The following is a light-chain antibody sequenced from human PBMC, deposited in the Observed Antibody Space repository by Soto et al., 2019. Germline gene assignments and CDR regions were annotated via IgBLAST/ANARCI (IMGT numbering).Light chain of an antibody. V-gene: IGKV3-20*01. CDR3: QQYGSSRWT. CDR1: QSISSTY. Sequence: EIVLTQSPDTLSLFPGERATLSCRASQSISSTYLAWYQQKPGQAPRPLIPAASNRATGTPDRFSGSGSGTDFTLTISRLEPEDFAVYYCQQYGSSRWTFGQGTRWISN. J-gene: IGKJ1*01. CDR2: AAS.